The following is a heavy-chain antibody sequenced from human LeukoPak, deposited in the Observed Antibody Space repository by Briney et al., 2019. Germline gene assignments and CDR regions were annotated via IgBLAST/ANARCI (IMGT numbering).Heavy chain of an antibody. V-gene: IGHV4-39*07. CDR1: GGSISSSSYY. J-gene: IGHJ4*02. CDR2: IYYSGST. Sequence: SETLSLTCTVSGGSISSSSYYWGWIRQPPGKGLEWIGSIYYSGSTYYNPSLKSRVTISVDTSKNQFSLKLSSVTAADTAVYYCARGGAAAEDYWGQGTLVTVSS. CDR3: ARGGAAAEDY. D-gene: IGHD6-13*01.